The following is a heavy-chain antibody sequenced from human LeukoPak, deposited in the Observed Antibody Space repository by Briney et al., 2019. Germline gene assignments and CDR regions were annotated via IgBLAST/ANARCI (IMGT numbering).Heavy chain of an antibody. CDR3: ARHLVYGSGTQPYFDY. Sequence: SETLSLTCTVSGGSISSYYWSWIRQPPGKGLEWIAYIYYSGSTNYNPSLKSRVTISVDKSKNQFSLKLYSVIAADTGVYYCARHLVYGSGTQPYFDYWGQGSLVSVSS. J-gene: IGHJ4*02. D-gene: IGHD3-10*01. V-gene: IGHV4-59*08. CDR2: IYYSGST. CDR1: GGSISSYY.